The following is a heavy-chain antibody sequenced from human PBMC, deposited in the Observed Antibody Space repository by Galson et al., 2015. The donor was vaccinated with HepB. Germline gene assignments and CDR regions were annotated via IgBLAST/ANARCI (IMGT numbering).Heavy chain of an antibody. CDR1: GFSFSNYD. CDR3: ARGGTYYGSGRYFPFDP. J-gene: IGHJ5*02. CDR2: ISFDGRKT. Sequence: LRLSCAASGFSFSNYDVHWVRQAPGKGLEWVALISFDGRKTYYADSVRGRFTISRDQSKSTLYLQMSRLRLEDTAVYQWARGGTYYGSGRYFPFDPWGQGTLVTVSS. V-gene: IGHV3-30*04. D-gene: IGHD3-10*01.